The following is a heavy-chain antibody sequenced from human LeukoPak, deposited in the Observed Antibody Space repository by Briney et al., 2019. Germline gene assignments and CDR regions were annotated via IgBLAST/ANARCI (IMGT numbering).Heavy chain of an antibody. CDR1: GYSITSGYY. J-gene: IGHJ4*02. CDR2: IYHSGNT. V-gene: IGHV4-38-2*02. CDR3: ARAGYCSGVSCYSAVPGKY. Sequence: PTETLPLTCTVSGYSITSGYYWAWIRQSPGKGLEWIGSIYHSGNTYYNPSLKSRVIILVDTSKNQFSLQLGSVTPTDTAVYYCARAGYCSGVSCYSAVPGKYWGQGALVTVSS. D-gene: IGHD2-15*01.